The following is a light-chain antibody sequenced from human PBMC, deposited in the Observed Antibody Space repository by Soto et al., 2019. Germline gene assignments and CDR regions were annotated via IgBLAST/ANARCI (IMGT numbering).Light chain of an antibody. J-gene: IGLJ1*01. V-gene: IGLV1-40*01. CDR1: SSDIGAGSE. CDR2: GST. Sequence: SALTQPPSLSGAPGPRVTISCTGSSSDIGAGSEVHWYQQLPGTAPKPLIFGSTNRPSGVPDRFSGSKSATSASLAISGLQAEDEADYYCQSYDNSLSAYVFGTGTKVTVL. CDR3: QSYDNSLSAYV.